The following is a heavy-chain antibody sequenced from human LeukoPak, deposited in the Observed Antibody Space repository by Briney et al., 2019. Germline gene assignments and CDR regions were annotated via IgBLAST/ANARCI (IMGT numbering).Heavy chain of an antibody. CDR1: GFTFSNYN. J-gene: IGHJ3*02. Sequence: PGGSLTLSCAASGFTFSNYNMNCLRQAPGQGPQWGAAVSRSSSSIYYADSVKGRFTISRDNAKNSLYLQMNSLRAEDTAVYYCARGTGRFMFDIWGQGTMVTVSS. CDR2: VSRSSSSI. V-gene: IGHV3-21*01. D-gene: IGHD3-3*01. CDR3: ARGTGRFMFDI.